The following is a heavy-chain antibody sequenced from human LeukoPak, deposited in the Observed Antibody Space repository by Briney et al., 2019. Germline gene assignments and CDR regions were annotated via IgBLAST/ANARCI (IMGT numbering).Heavy chain of an antibody. CDR2: ITSSSSTI. CDR1: GFAFSTYS. D-gene: IGHD3-22*01. J-gene: IGHJ3*02. CDR3: ARVDWMIGAFDI. Sequence: GGSLRLSCAASGFAFSTYSMNWVRQAPGKGLEWVSYITSSSSTIYYADSVRGRFTISRDNAKNSLYLQMNSLRDEDTAVYYCARVDWMIGAFDIWGQGTMVTVSS. V-gene: IGHV3-48*02.